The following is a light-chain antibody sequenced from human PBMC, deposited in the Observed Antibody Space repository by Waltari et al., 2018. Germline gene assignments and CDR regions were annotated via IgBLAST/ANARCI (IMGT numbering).Light chain of an antibody. CDR2: RNN. V-gene: IGLV1-44*01. J-gene: IGLJ3*02. CDR3: AACDDSLSGKV. CDR1: SSNIGSNL. Sequence: QTVLTQPPSASGTPGQRVTISCSGSSSNIGSNLVNWYQQLPGTAHKLLVYRNNQRPSRFPDLFSGSKSGTSASLAISGLQSEDEADYYCAACDDSLSGKVFGGGTTLTVL.